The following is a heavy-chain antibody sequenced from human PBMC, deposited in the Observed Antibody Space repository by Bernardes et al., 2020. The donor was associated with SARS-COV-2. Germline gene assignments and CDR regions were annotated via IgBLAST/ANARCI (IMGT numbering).Heavy chain of an antibody. CDR3: ARETMVRGVDYYYGMDV. CDR1: GYTFTGYY. D-gene: IGHD3-10*01. CDR2: INPNSGGT. J-gene: IGHJ6*02. V-gene: IGHV1-2*04. Sequence: ASVKVSCKASGYTFTGYYMHWVRQAPGQGLEWMGWINPNSGGTNYAQKFQGWATMTRDTSISTAYMELSRLRSDDTAVYYCARETMVRGVDYYYGMDVWGQGTTVTVSS.